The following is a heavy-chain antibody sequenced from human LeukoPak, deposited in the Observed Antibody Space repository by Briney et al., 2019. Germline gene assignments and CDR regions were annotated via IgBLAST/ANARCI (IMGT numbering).Heavy chain of an antibody. V-gene: IGHV1-69*02. CDR3: ARGYSNYVGYFDY. D-gene: IGHD4-11*01. CDR1: GGTLSSYT. CDR2: IIPILGIA. Sequence: SVKVSCKASGGTLSSYTISWVRQAPGQGLEWMGRIIPILGIANYAQKFQGRVTITADKSTSTAYMELSSLRSEDTAVYYCARGYSNYVGYFDYWGQGTLVTVSS. J-gene: IGHJ4*02.